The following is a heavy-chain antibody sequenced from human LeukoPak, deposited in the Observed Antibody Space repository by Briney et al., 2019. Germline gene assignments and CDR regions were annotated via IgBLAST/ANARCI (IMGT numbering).Heavy chain of an antibody. V-gene: IGHV3-7*03. CDR3: AREFGYQLEDAFDI. D-gene: IGHD2-2*01. CDR2: IKQDGSEK. J-gene: IGHJ3*02. Sequence: GGSLRLSCAASGFTFSSYWMSWVRQAPGKGLEWVANIKQDGSEKYYVDSVKGRFAISRDNAKNSLYLQMNSLRAEDTAVYYCAREFGYQLEDAFDIWGQGTMVTVSS. CDR1: GFTFSSYW.